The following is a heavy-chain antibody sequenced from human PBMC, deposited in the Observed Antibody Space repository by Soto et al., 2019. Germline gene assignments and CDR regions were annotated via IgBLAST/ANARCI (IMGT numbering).Heavy chain of an antibody. D-gene: IGHD1-20*01. CDR3: TRETVAGITGLDY. V-gene: IGHV3-23*01. Sequence: GGSLRLSCAASGFNVGAFAVNWVRQAPGKGLEWVSGISVSDAFIYYADSVRGRFSISRDASENILYLQMDSLRVDDTALYYCTRETVAGITGLDYWGPGTLVTVSS. J-gene: IGHJ4*02. CDR2: ISVSDAFI. CDR1: GFNVGAFA.